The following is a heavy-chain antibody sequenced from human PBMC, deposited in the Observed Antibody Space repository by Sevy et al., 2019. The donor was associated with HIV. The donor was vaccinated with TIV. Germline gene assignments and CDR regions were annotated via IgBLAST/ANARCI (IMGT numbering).Heavy chain of an antibody. CDR2: INPSGGST. J-gene: IGHJ6*02. CDR1: GYTFTSYY. CDR3: ARVLPKQPHMDV. V-gene: IGHV1-46*01. Sequence: ASVKVSCKASGYTFTSYYMLWVRQAPGQGLEWMGIINPSGGSTSYAQKFQGRVTMTRDTSTSTVYMELSSLRSEDTAVYYCARVLPKQPHMDVWGQGTTVTVSS. D-gene: IGHD1-26*01.